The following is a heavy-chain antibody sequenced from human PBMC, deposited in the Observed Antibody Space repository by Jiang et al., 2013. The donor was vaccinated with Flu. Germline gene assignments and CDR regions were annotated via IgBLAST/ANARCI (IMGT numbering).Heavy chain of an antibody. D-gene: IGHD6-19*01. J-gene: IGHJ3*02. V-gene: IGHV6-1*01. CDR3: ARDNGYSSGWNAFDM. Sequence: QTLSLTCAISGDSVSSKSVVWNWIRQSPSRGLEWLGRTYYRSKWYNDYAVSVKSRITINPDTSKNQFSVQLNSVTPEDTAVYYCARDNGYSSGWNAFDMWGQGTMVTVSS. CDR1: GDSVSSKSVV. CDR2: TYYRSKWYN.